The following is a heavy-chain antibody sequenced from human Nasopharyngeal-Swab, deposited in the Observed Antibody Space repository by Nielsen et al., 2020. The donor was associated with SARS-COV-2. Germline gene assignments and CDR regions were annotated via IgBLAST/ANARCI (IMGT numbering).Heavy chain of an antibody. CDR2: IDSGGRT. Sequence: GESLKISCAASGFTVRTNFVTWVRRAPGKGLECVSVIDSGGRTFYADSVKGRFTISRDNSKNTLYLQMNSLRAEDTAVYYCARDYVSTRRIAAAGTAFDYWGQGTLVTVSS. V-gene: IGHV3-53*01. D-gene: IGHD6-13*01. J-gene: IGHJ4*02. CDR3: ARDYVSTRRIAAAGTAFDY. CDR1: GFTVRTNF.